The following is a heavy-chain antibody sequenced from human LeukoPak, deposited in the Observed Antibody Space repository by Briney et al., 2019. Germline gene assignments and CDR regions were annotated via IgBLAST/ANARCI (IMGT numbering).Heavy chain of an antibody. V-gene: IGHV3-11*01. CDR1: GFTFSDYY. CDR2: ITSSGSSI. CDR3: AGAGIVGVATESPFDT. J-gene: IGHJ4*02. Sequence: PGGSLRLSCAASGFTFSDYYMGWIRQAPGKGLEWVSYITSSGSSIYSADSVKGRFTISRDNAKNSLYLQMNSLRAEDTAMYYCAGAGIVGVATESPFDTRGQGSLVSVSS. D-gene: IGHD1-26*01.